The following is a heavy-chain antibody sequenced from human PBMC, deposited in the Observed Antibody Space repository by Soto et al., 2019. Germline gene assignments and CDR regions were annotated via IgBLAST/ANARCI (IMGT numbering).Heavy chain of an antibody. CDR1: GFTVSSNY. J-gene: IGHJ4*02. D-gene: IGHD3-3*01. Sequence: AWGSLRLSCAASGFTVSSNYLSWVRQAPGKGLEWVSVIFSADNTHYADSVKGRFTISRDNSKNTVFLQMNSLRAEDTAVYYCAITGAGYYIVWGQGTPVTVSS. CDR2: IFSADNT. V-gene: IGHV3-53*01. CDR3: AITGAGYYIV.